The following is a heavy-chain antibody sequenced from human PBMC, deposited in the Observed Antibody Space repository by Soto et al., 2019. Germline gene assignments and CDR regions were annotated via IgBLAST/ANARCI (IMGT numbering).Heavy chain of an antibody. J-gene: IGHJ4*01. Sequence: RRLSCAASGFIFDDFTMHWVRLVPGKGLQWVSYINWDGRIAMYADSVKGRFTISRDNTNNHLYLQMNSLRSDDTALYYCAKDEGAAVESPGDWGHGTLVTSPQ. D-gene: IGHD6-13*01. CDR2: INWDGRIA. CDR3: AKDEGAAVESPGD. CDR1: GFIFDDFT. V-gene: IGHV3-43*01.